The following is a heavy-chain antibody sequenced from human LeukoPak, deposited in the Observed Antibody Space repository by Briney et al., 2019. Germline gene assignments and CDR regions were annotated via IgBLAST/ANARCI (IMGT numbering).Heavy chain of an antibody. Sequence: GGSLRLTCAASGFTFSSYAMSWVRQAPGKGLEWVSAISGSGGSTYYADSVKGQFTISRDNSKNTLYLQMNSLRAEDTAVYYCAIPIQDFDYWGQGTLVTVSS. CDR2: ISGSGGST. D-gene: IGHD5-18*01. CDR3: AIPIQDFDY. V-gene: IGHV3-23*01. CDR1: GFTFSSYA. J-gene: IGHJ4*02.